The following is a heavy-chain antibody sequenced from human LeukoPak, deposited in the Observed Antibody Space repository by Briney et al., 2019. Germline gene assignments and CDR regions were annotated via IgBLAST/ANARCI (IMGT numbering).Heavy chain of an antibody. V-gene: IGHV5-51*01. CDR3: ARYGSGSYPYYFDY. J-gene: IGHJ4*02. CDR1: GYSFTSYW. Sequence: VESLKISCKGSGYSFTSYWVGWVRQMPGKGLEGMGIIYPGDSDTRYSPSFQGQVTISADKAITTAYLQWSSLKASDTAMYYCARYGSGSYPYYFDYWGQGTLVTVSS. D-gene: IGHD3-10*01. CDR2: IYPGDSDT.